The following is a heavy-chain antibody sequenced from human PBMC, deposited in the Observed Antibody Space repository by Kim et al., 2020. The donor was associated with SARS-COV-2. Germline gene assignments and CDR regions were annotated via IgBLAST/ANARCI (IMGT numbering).Heavy chain of an antibody. CDR3: AREIAGYSRRAFDP. D-gene: IGHD5-18*01. Sequence: QKFQGRVTMTRETSTSTVYMEMSSLRSEDTAVYYCAREIAGYSRRAFDPWGQGTLVTVSS. V-gene: IGHV1-46*01. J-gene: IGHJ5*02.